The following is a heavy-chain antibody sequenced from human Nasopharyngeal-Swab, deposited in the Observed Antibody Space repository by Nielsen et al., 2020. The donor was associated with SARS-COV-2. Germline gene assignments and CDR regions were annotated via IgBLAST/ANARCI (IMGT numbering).Heavy chain of an antibody. CDR2: IDGDDDK. V-gene: IGHV2-70*01. Sequence: SGPTLVKPTQTVTLTCTFSGFSLSTSGMSLSWIRQPPGKALEWLALIDGDDDKYYSTSLKTRLTISKDTSKNQVVLTVTNMDHVDTATYYCARTPRQHFDSWGQGTLVTVSS. CDR1: GFSLSTSGMS. J-gene: IGHJ4*02. CDR3: ARTPRQHFDS.